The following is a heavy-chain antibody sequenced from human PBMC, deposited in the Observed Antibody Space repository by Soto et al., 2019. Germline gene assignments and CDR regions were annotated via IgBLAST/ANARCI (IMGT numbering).Heavy chain of an antibody. J-gene: IGHJ4*02. CDR3: ARTINGDYESH. V-gene: IGHV4-4*02. D-gene: IGHD4-17*01. Sequence: SETLSLTCAVSGGSISSSNWWSWVRQPPGKGLEWIGEIYHSGSTNYNPSLKSRVTKSVDKSKNQFSLKLSSVTAADTAVYYCARTINGDYESHWGQGTLVTVSS. CDR1: GGSISSSNW. CDR2: IYHSGST.